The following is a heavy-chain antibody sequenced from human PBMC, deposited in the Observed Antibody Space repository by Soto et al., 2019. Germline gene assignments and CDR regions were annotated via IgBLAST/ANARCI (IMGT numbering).Heavy chain of an antibody. D-gene: IGHD6-19*01. J-gene: IGHJ4*02. CDR1: VGSVSSGDYY. V-gene: IGHV4-30-4*01. CDR3: ARDYRSGYDN. CDR2: VYYTGGS. Sequence: QVQLQESGPGLVKPSQTLSLTCTVSVGSVSSGDYYWSWIRQPPGKGLEWIAYVYYTGGSYYNPSLKSRATISIDTSKNQFSLKMNSVTAADTAVYYCARDYRSGYDNWGQGVLVTVSS.